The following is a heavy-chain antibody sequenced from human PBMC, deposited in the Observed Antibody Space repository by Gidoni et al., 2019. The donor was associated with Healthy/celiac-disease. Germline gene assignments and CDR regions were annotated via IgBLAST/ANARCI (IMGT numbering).Heavy chain of an antibody. D-gene: IGHD3-22*01. CDR2: IIPIFGTA. J-gene: IGHJ3*02. V-gene: IGHV1-69*01. CDR1: GGTFSSYA. Sequence: QVQLVQSGAEVKKPGSSVKVSCKASGGTFSSYAISWVRQAPGQGLEWMGGIIPIFGTANYAQKFQGRVTITADESTSTAYMELSSLRSEDTAVYYCARDRFTLYYDSSGYDAFDIWGQGTMVTVSS. CDR3: ARDRFTLYYDSSGYDAFDI.